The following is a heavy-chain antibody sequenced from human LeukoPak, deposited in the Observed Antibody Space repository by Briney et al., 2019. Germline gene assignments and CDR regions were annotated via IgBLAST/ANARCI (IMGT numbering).Heavy chain of an antibody. V-gene: IGHV1-46*01. CDR1: GYTSTCYY. Sequence: ASVKVSCKASGYTSTCYYMHWVRQAPGQGLEWMGIINPSGGSTSYAQKFQGRVTMTRDTSTSTVYMELSSLRSEDTAVYYCAIVDTAMVTGNWFDPWGQGALVTVSS. CDR3: AIVDTAMVTGNWFDP. CDR2: INPSGGST. J-gene: IGHJ5*02. D-gene: IGHD5-18*01.